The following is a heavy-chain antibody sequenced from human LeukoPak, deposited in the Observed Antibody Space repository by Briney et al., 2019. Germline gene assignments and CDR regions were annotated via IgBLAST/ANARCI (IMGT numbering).Heavy chain of an antibody. V-gene: IGHV3-74*01. Sequence: TGGSLRLSCAASGFTFSRHWMHWVRQAPGKGLVWVSRIDSDGGSTSYADSVKGRFTISRDNAKNTLYLQMNSLRAEDTAVYYCASYGSYYDSRYVFDIWGQGTMVTVSS. CDR2: IDSDGGST. CDR1: GFTFSRHW. D-gene: IGHD1-26*01. CDR3: ASYGSYYDSRYVFDI. J-gene: IGHJ3*02.